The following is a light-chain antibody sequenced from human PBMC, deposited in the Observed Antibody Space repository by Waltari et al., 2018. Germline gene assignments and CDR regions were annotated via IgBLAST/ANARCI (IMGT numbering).Light chain of an antibody. V-gene: IGLV1-44*01. CDR2: GNA. Sequence: QPALTQEASVAGTVGQKVTLSCTGTSNNVGSYAVGWYQQISHGAPKTVMFGNALPSGIPDRFSGSNSGTTASLTISCLQPVDEADYYCSTWDYSLSAHVFGGGTKLTVL. CDR3: STWDYSLSAHV. J-gene: IGLJ2*01. CDR1: SNNVGSYA.